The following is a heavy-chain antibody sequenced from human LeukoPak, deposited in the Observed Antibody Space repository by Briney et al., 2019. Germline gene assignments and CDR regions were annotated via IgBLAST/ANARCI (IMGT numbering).Heavy chain of an antibody. Sequence: PGGSLRLSCAASGFTFSSYSMSWVRQAPGKGLEWVSTISGSGGSTYYADSVKGRFTISRDNSKITLYLQMNSLRAEDTAVYYCAKDRLSNGDPAAYWGQGTLVTVSS. CDR3: AKDRLSNGDPAAY. D-gene: IGHD4-17*01. J-gene: IGHJ4*02. CDR1: GFTFSSYS. V-gene: IGHV3-23*01. CDR2: ISGSGGST.